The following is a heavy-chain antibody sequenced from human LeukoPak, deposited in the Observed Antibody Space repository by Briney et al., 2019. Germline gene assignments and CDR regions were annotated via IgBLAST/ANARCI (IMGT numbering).Heavy chain of an antibody. CDR2: ISSSGYYI. CDR3: ARDFRNGYGHRYFDL. D-gene: IGHD4-17*01. Sequence: PGGSLRLSCAASGFTFSRYTMNWVRQSPGKGLEWVSSISSSGYYIYYADSVKGRFSISRDSAKNSLSLQMDSLTAEDTAVYYCARDFRNGYGHRYFDLWGRGTLVTVSS. CDR1: GFTFSRYT. J-gene: IGHJ2*01. V-gene: IGHV3-21*01.